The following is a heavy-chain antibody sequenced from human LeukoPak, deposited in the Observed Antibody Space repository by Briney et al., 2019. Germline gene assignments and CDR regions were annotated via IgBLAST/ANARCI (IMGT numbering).Heavy chain of an antibody. CDR2: IYYSGST. CDR3: ARGHSDSWSGYFMGWFDP. CDR1: GGSISSYY. V-gene: IGHV4-59*01. Sequence: SETLSLTCTVSGGSISSYYWSWIRQPPGKGLEWIGYIYYSGSTNYNPSLKSRVTKSVDTSKNQFSLKLSSVTAADTAVYYCARGHSDSWSGYFMGWFDPWGQGTLVTVSS. D-gene: IGHD3-3*01. J-gene: IGHJ5*02.